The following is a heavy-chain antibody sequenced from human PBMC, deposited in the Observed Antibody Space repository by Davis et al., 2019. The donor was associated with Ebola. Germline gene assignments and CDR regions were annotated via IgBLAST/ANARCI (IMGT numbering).Heavy chain of an antibody. CDR3: ARDWSGYGEY. D-gene: IGHD3-3*01. J-gene: IGHJ4*02. Sequence: ASVKVSCKASGYTFTSYGISWVRQAPGQGLEWMGWISAYNGNTNYAQKLQGRVIITTDTSTSTAYMELRSLRSDDTALYYCARDWSGYGEYWGQGSLVTVSS. V-gene: IGHV1-18*01. CDR1: GYTFTSYG. CDR2: ISAYNGNT.